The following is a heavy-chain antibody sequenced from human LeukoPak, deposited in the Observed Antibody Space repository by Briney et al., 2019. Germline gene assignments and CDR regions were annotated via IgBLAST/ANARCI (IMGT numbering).Heavy chain of an antibody. Sequence: GGPLRLSCGVSGFTFSSYWMNWARKAPGKGLEWVASINHNGNVNYYVDSLKGRFTISRDNAKNSLYLQMSNLRAEDTAVYFCAKGGGLDVWGQGATVTVSS. CDR1: GFTFSSYW. J-gene: IGHJ6*02. CDR2: INHNGNVN. V-gene: IGHV3-7*03. CDR3: AKGGGLDV. D-gene: IGHD3-16*01.